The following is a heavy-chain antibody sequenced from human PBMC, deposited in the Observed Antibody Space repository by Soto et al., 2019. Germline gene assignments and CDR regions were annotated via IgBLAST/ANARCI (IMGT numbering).Heavy chain of an antibody. CDR3: ARDALLREYYYDSSGLDY. CDR2: ISSSSSYI. J-gene: IGHJ4*02. V-gene: IGHV3-21*01. D-gene: IGHD3-22*01. CDR1: GFTFSSYS. Sequence: PGGSLRLSCAASGFTFSSYSMNWVRQAPGKGLEWVSSISSSSSYIYYADSVKGRFTISRDNAKNSLYLQMNSLRAEDTAVYYCARDALLREYYYDSSGLDYWGQGTLVTVSS.